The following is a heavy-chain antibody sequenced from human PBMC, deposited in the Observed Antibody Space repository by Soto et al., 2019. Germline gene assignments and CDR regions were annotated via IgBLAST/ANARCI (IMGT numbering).Heavy chain of an antibody. CDR3: ARDLRKYSYGYSFDY. J-gene: IGHJ4*02. CDR1: GYTFTSYG. CDR2: ISAYNGNT. V-gene: IGHV1-18*01. Sequence: QVQLVQSGAEVKKPGASVKVSCKASGYTFTSYGISWVRQAPGQGLEWMGWISAYNGNTNYAQKLQGRVTMTTDTSTNTAYMELRSLRSDDTAVYYCARDLRKYSYGYSFDYWGQGTLVTVSS. D-gene: IGHD5-18*01.